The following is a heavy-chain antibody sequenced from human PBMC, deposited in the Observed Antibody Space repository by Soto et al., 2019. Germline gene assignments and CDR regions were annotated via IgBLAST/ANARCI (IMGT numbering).Heavy chain of an antibody. CDR3: AGDLVHRGYYYDMDV. J-gene: IGHJ6*02. V-gene: IGHV3-21*01. Sequence: GSLRLSCTASGVSFTNYSMNWVRQAPGKGLEWVSSISGSSTFTHYADSVKGRFTISRDNAKSSLYLQMNSLRAEDTAVYYCAGDLVHRGYYYDMDVWGQGTTVNVSS. CDR1: GVSFTNYS. D-gene: IGHD1-26*01. CDR2: ISGSSTFT.